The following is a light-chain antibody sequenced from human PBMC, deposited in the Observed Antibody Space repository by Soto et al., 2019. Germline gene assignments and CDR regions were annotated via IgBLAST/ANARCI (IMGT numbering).Light chain of an antibody. Sequence: DIQMTQSPSTLSASVGDRVTITCRASQSFTSWLAWYQQKPGKAPTLLIHKASNLQSGVPSRFSGSESGTEFTLTISSLQPDDFATYYCQQYNSYPWTFCQGTKVEIK. CDR1: QSFTSW. J-gene: IGKJ1*01. V-gene: IGKV1-5*03. CDR2: KAS. CDR3: QQYNSYPWT.